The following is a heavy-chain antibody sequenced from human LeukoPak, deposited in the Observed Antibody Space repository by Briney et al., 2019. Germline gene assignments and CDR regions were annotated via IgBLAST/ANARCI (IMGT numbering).Heavy chain of an antibody. J-gene: IGHJ5*02. CDR1: GFTFSSYS. CDR3: ARGTYYWGQFDP. Sequence: KPGGSLRLSCAASGFTFSSYSMNWVRQSPGKGLEWVSSITSSSSYIYYADSVKGRFTISRDNAKSSLYLQMNSLRAEDTAVYYCARGTYYWGQFDPWGQGTLVTVSS. CDR2: ITSSSSYI. D-gene: IGHD3-16*01. V-gene: IGHV3-21*04.